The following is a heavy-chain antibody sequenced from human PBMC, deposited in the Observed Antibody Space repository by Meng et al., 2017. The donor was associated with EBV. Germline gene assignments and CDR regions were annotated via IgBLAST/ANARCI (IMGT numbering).Heavy chain of an antibody. Sequence: QGQLGMWGARVKNLGAAVKGSCKASEGRFSSYSISWVRQAPGQGLEWMGGSIPIFGTANYAQKFQGRVTITADKSTSTAYMELSSLRSEDTAVYYCARDRWEPKGKGWFDPWGQGTLVTVSS. CDR1: EGRFSSYS. D-gene: IGHD1-26*01. CDR3: ARDRWEPKGKGWFDP. J-gene: IGHJ5*02. V-gene: IGHV1-69*06. CDR2: SIPIFGTA.